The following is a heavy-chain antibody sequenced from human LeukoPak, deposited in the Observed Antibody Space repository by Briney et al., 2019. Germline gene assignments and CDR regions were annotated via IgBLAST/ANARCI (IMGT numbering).Heavy chain of an antibody. Sequence: PSETLSLTCTVSGGSISSYYWSWLRQPPGKGLEWSGYIYYSGSTNYNPSLKCRVTISVDTSKNQFSLKLSSVTAADTAVYYCARGYCSGGSCYRSNWFDPWGQGTLVTVSS. CDR2: IYYSGST. CDR3: ARGYCSGGSCYRSNWFDP. CDR1: GGSISSYY. D-gene: IGHD2-15*01. V-gene: IGHV4-59*08. J-gene: IGHJ5*02.